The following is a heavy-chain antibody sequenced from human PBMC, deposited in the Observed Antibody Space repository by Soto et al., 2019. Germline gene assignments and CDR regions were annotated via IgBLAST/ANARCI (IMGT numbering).Heavy chain of an antibody. CDR3: ARGGYYRMDV. CDR1: GDSVSDNSAA. V-gene: IGHV6-1*01. CDR2: TYYRSKWDN. J-gene: IGHJ6*02. Sequence: SQTLSLTCAISGDSVSDNSAAWNCIRQSPSRGLEWRGRTYYRSKWDNDSTISVKSRVIISPDTSKNQFSLQLNSLTPEDTAVYFCARGGYYRMDVWGQGTTVTVSS. D-gene: IGHD3-10*01.